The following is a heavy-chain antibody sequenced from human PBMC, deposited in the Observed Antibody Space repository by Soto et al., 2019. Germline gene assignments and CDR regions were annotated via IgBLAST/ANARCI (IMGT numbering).Heavy chain of an antibody. D-gene: IGHD3-3*01. J-gene: IGHJ6*03. CDR1: GGSISSGGYY. CDR3: VRLSIRKRPYYDFWSGNPPMNYYMDV. Sequence: SETLSLTCTVSGGSISSGGYYWSWIRQHPGKGLEWIGYIYYSGSTYYNPSPKSRVTISVDTSKNQFSLKLSSVTAADTAVYYCVRLSIRKRPYYDFWSGNPPMNYYMDVWAKGPRSPSP. CDR2: IYYSGST. V-gene: IGHV4-31*03.